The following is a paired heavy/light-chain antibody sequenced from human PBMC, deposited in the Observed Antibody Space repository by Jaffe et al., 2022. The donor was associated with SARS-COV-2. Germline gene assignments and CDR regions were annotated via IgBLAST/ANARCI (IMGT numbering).Light chain of an antibody. CDR2: LGS. CDR1: QSLLHSNGYNY. Sequence: IVLTQSPLSLPVTPGEPASISCRSSQSLLHSNGYNYLDWYVQKPGQSPQLLIYLGSDRASGVPDRFSGSGSGTDFTLKISRVEAEDIGVYYCMQALQTPYTFGQGTKLDIK. J-gene: IGKJ2*01. V-gene: IGKV2-28*01. CDR3: MQALQTPYT.
Heavy chain of an antibody. Sequence: EVQLLDSGGGLVQPGGSLRLSCAASGFTFSAYALGWVRRAPGKGLEWVSIISGSGSSPFYADSVKGRFTISRDNSKNTLYLQMDSLRAEDTAIYYCARFHGAEQWRENYYYGMNVWGQGTTVTVSS. CDR2: ISGSGSSP. CDR3: ARFHGAEQWRENYYYGMNV. J-gene: IGHJ6*02. CDR1: GFTFSAYA. V-gene: IGHV3-23*01. D-gene: IGHD6-19*01.